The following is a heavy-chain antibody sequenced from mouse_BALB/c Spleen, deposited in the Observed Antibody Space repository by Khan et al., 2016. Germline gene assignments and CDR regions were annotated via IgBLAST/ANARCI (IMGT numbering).Heavy chain of an antibody. CDR3: ARDWGY. V-gene: IGHV1S135*01. CDR2: IDPFNGNT. J-gene: IGHJ2*01. CDR1: GYSFTVFN. D-gene: IGHD4-1*01. Sequence: VQLKQSGPELVKPGTSVKISCKASGYSFTVFNMYWVKQSHGKSLEWIGYIDPFNGNTSYIQKFKDKATLTVDKSSNTAFMHLNSLTSEDSAVYYCARDWGYWGQGTTLTVSS.